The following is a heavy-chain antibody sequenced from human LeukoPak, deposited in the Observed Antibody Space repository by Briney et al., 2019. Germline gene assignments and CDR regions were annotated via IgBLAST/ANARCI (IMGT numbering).Heavy chain of an antibody. CDR1: GVSVSSDSYY. CDR2: ISYRGST. V-gene: IGHV4-61*01. J-gene: IGHJ4*02. D-gene: IGHD3-22*01. CDR3: ARWDSSLTYYFDY. Sequence: PSETLSLTCTVSGVSVSSDSYYWSWIRQPPGKGLEWIGYISYRGSTNYNPSLKSRVTMSVDTSKNQFSLKLSSVTAADTAVYYCARWDSSLTYYFDYWGQGTLVTVSS.